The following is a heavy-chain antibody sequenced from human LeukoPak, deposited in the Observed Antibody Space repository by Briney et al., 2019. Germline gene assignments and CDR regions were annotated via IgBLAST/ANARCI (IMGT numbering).Heavy chain of an antibody. D-gene: IGHD3-22*01. CDR1: GFTFSSYD. CDR3: ARVARDSSGYYYFDY. CDR2: IGTAGDT. Sequence: GGSLRLSRAASGFTFSSYDMHWVRQATGKGLEWVSAIGTAGDTYYPGSVKGRFTISRENAKNSLYLQMNSLRAGDTAVYYCARVARDSSGYYYFDYWGQGTLVTVSS. V-gene: IGHV3-13*01. J-gene: IGHJ4*02.